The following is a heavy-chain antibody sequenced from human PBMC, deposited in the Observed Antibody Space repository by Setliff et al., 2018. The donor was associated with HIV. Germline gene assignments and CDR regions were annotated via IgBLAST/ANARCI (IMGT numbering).Heavy chain of an antibody. CDR1: GCTFSDSE. J-gene: IGHJ6*03. CDR3: AREIGITMFPISHHYYYMGV. Sequence: PGGSLSLSCAASGCTFSDSEMNWVRQAPGKGLEWVSYISSSGSTIYYADSMKGRFTISRDNAKNSLYMQMNSLRAEYTAVYYCAREIGITMFPISHHYYYMGVWG. D-gene: IGHD3-10*02. CDR2: ISSSGSTI. V-gene: IGHV3-48*03.